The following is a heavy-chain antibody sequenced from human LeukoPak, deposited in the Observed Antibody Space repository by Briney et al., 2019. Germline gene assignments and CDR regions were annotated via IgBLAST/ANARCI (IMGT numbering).Heavy chain of an antibody. J-gene: IGHJ5*02. D-gene: IGHD3-22*01. CDR3: ASAYYYDSRDKGWFDP. CDR1: GYTFTSYY. CDR2: INPSGGST. Sequence: GASVKVSCKASGYTFTSYYMHWVRQAPGQGLEWMGIINPSGGSTNYAQKFQGRVTITTDESTSTAYMELSSLRSEDTAVYYCASAYYYDSRDKGWFDPWGQGTLVTVSS. V-gene: IGHV1-46*01.